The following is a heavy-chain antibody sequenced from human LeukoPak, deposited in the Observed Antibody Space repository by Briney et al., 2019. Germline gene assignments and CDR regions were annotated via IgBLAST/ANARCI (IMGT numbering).Heavy chain of an antibody. J-gene: IGHJ5*02. D-gene: IGHD3-10*01. Sequence: SETLSLTCAVYGGSFSGYYWSWIRQPPGKGLEWIGEINHSGSTNYNPSLKSRVTISVDTSKDQFSLKLSSVTAADTAVYYCARNYGSGSYYWFDPWGQGTLVTVS. V-gene: IGHV4-34*01. CDR2: INHSGST. CDR1: GGSFSGYY. CDR3: ARNYGSGSYYWFDP.